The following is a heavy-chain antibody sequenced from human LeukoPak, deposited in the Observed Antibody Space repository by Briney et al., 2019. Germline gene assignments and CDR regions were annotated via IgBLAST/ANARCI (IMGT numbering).Heavy chain of an antibody. CDR2: IYSGGST. Sequence: GGSLRLSCAASGFTVSSNYMSWVRQAPGKGLEWVSVIYSGGSTYYADSVKGRFTISRDNSKNTLYLQMNSLRAEDTAVYYCARDLQTAVWGSYRSHYYGMDVWGQGTTVTVSS. CDR3: ARDLQTAVWGSYRSHYYGMDV. V-gene: IGHV3-66*01. D-gene: IGHD3-16*02. CDR1: GFTVSSNY. J-gene: IGHJ6*02.